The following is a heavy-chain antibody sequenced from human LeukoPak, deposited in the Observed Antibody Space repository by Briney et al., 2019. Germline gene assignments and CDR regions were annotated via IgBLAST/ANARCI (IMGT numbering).Heavy chain of an antibody. CDR1: GVTFSSYW. V-gene: IGHV3-7*01. Sequence: PGGSLRLSCVASGVTFSSYWMSWVRQAPGKGLEWVANTNQDGSEEHYADSVKGRFTISRDNAKSSLYLQMNSLRVEDTAVYYCARYCGGDCYGMDVWGQGTTVTVSS. CDR2: TNQDGSEE. CDR3: ARYCGGDCYGMDV. J-gene: IGHJ6*02. D-gene: IGHD2-21*01.